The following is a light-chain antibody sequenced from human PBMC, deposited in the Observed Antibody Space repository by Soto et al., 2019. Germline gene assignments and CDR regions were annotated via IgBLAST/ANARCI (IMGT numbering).Light chain of an antibody. J-gene: IGKJ1*01. CDR3: QQYNSWT. V-gene: IGKV1-5*03. CDR1: QSISSW. Sequence: DIQMTQSPSTLSASVGDRVTITCRASQSISSWLAWYQQKPVKAPKLLIYKASSLESGVPSRFSGSGSGTEFTLTISSLQPDDFATYYCQQYNSWTFGQGTKVDIK. CDR2: KAS.